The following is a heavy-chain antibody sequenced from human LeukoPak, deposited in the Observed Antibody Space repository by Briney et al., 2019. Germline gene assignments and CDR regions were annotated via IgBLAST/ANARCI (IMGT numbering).Heavy chain of an antibody. V-gene: IGHV4-4*07. D-gene: IGHD3-3*01. CDR1: GDSISIYY. J-gene: IGHJ4*02. CDR2: IYSSGST. Sequence: KPSETLSLTCTVSGDSISIYYCTWIRQPAGRGLEWIGRIYSSGSTSYNPSLKSRVTMSVDTSKNQFSLNLTSVTDADTAVYYCATEESGYWGQGTLVTVSS. CDR3: ATEESGY.